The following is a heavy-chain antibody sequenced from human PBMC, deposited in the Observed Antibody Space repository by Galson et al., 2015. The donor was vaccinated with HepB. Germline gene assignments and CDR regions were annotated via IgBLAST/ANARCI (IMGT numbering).Heavy chain of an antibody. Sequence: SLRLSCAASGFTFSDYYMSWIRQAPGKGLEWVSYISSSSSYTNYADSVKGRFTISRDNAKNSLYLQMNSLRAEDTAVYYCARDLRSDCSGGSCYSNNWYFDLWGRGTLVTVSS. D-gene: IGHD2-15*01. CDR3: ARDLRSDCSGGSCYSNNWYFDL. J-gene: IGHJ2*01. CDR2: ISSSSSYT. V-gene: IGHV3-11*05. CDR1: GFTFSDYY.